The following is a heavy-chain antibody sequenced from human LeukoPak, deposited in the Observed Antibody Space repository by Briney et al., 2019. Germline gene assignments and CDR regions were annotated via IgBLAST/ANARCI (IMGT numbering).Heavy chain of an antibody. CDR3: ARLIKGDFWSGSLSHYYYYMDV. CDR1: GYTFISYG. CDR2: ISAYNGNT. D-gene: IGHD3-3*01. V-gene: IGHV1-18*01. Sequence: SVKVSCKASGYTFISYGISWVRQAPGQGLEWMGWISAYNGNTNYAQKLQGRVTMTTDTSTSTAYMELRSLRSDDTAVYYCARLIKGDFWSGSLSHYYYYMDVWGKGTTVTVSS. J-gene: IGHJ6*03.